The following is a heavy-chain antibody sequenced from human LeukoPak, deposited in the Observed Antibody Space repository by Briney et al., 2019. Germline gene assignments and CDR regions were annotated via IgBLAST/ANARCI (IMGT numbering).Heavy chain of an antibody. Sequence: ASVKVSCKASGGTFSSYAINWVRQATGQGLEWMGWMNPNSGNTGYAQKFQGRVTMTRNTSISTAYMELSSLRSEDTAVYYCARVSHRSRDGYNWPFWGQGTLVTVSS. V-gene: IGHV1-8*02. D-gene: IGHD5-24*01. CDR3: ARVSHRSRDGYNWPF. CDR1: GGTFSSYA. CDR2: MNPNSGNT. J-gene: IGHJ4*02.